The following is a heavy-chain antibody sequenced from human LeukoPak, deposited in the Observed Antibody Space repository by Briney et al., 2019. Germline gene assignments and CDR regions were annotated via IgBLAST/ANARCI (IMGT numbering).Heavy chain of an antibody. CDR1: GFAFSSFA. V-gene: IGHV3-23*01. J-gene: IGHJ6*03. CDR3: TKELHVAVAVADYYYFYMDV. CDR2: INGGGNTT. D-gene: IGHD6-19*01. Sequence: PGGSLRLSCAASGFAFSSFAMGWVRQSPGKGLEWLSTINGGGNTTFYSDSVKGRFTISRDNSKNTLYLHMDSLRPDDTATYYCTKELHVAVAVADYYYFYMDVWGRGTAATVSS.